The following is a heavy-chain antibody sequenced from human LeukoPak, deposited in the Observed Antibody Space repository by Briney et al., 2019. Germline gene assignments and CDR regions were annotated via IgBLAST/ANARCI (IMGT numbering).Heavy chain of an antibody. CDR1: GFTFSSYA. CDR2: TSGSGGST. Sequence: PGGSLRLSCAASGFTFSSYAMNWVRQAPGKGLEWVSATSGSGGSTHYADSVKGRFTISKDNSKNTLYLQMNSLRAEDTAVYYCAKLSGYNSGWWFFDLWGRGTLVTVSS. D-gene: IGHD6-19*01. J-gene: IGHJ2*01. V-gene: IGHV3-23*01. CDR3: AKLSGYNSGWWFFDL.